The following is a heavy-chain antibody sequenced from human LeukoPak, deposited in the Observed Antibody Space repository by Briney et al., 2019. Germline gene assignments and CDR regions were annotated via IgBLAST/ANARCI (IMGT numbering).Heavy chain of an antibody. J-gene: IGHJ4*02. Sequence: GGSLRLFCVASGFTFEDYTMHWVRQAPGKTLEWVSLISWDGTTYYTGSVKGRFTISRDNSKNSLYLQMDTLRSEDTAFYYCVKDLSYESSGHVLEYWGQGTLVTVSS. V-gene: IGHV3-43*01. D-gene: IGHD3-22*01. CDR3: VKDLSYESSGHVLEY. CDR2: ISWDGTT. CDR1: GFTFEDYT.